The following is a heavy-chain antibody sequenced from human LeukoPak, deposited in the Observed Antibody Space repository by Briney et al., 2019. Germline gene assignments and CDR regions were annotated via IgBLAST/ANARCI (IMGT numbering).Heavy chain of an antibody. V-gene: IGHV4-59*01. CDR3: ASGYSYGRGQFSYYGMDV. J-gene: IGHJ6*02. CDR1: GGSISSYY. CDR2: IYYSGST. D-gene: IGHD5-18*01. Sequence: SETLSLTCTVSGGSISSYYWSWIRQPPGKGLEWIGYIYYSGSTNYNPSLKSRVTISVDTSKNQFSLKLSSVTAADTAVYYCASGYSYGRGQFSYYGMDVWGQGTTVTVSS.